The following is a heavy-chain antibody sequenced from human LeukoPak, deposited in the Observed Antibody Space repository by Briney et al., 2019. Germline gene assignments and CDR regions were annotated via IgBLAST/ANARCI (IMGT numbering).Heavy chain of an antibody. CDR3: AKVQLGIGVDY. Sequence: GGSLRLSCAASGFTFSSYEMNWVRQAPGKGLEWVSYISSSGSTTHYADSVKGRFTISRDNAKKSLYLQMNSLRAEDTAVYYCAKVQLGIGVDYWGQGTLVTVSS. D-gene: IGHD7-27*01. J-gene: IGHJ4*02. V-gene: IGHV3-48*03. CDR1: GFTFSSYE. CDR2: ISSSGSTT.